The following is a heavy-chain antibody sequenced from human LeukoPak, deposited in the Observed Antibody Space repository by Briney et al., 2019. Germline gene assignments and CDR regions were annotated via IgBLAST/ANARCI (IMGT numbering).Heavy chain of an antibody. CDR3: ARVGIVLAGPFDD. V-gene: IGHV3-11*01. D-gene: IGHD1-26*01. CDR2: MSGRGFPI. Sequence: GGSLRLSCAASGFTFSDYCMSWIRQAPGKGLEWISYMSGRGFPIYYADSVKGRFTISRDNAKNSLFLQMSNLRADDTAVYYCARVGIVLAGPFDDWGQGTLVTVSS. J-gene: IGHJ4*02. CDR1: GFTFSDYC.